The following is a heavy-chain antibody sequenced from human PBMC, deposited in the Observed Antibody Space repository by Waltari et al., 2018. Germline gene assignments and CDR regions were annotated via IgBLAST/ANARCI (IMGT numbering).Heavy chain of an antibody. Sequence: QVQLQQWGPGLLKPSETLSLPCAVYGGSFSGYYWSWIRQPPVKGLEWIGEINHSGSTNYNPSLKSRVTISVDTSKNQFSLKLSSVTAADTAVYYCARGGGSYYYYYYGMDVWGQGTTVTVSS. V-gene: IGHV4-34*01. CDR3: ARGGGSYYYYYYGMDV. CDR2: INHSGST. CDR1: GGSFSGYY. J-gene: IGHJ6*02. D-gene: IGHD1-26*01.